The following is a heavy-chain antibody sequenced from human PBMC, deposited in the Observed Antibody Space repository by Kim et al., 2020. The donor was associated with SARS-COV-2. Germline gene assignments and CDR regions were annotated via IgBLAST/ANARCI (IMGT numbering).Heavy chain of an antibody. D-gene: IGHD5-12*01. V-gene: IGHV4-59*09. CDR3: ARGIRGGVRENWFDP. J-gene: IGHJ5*02. Sequence: PFLKNRVTISVDTSKNRFSLKLSSVTAADTAVYSCARGIRGGVRENWFDPWGQGTLVTVSS.